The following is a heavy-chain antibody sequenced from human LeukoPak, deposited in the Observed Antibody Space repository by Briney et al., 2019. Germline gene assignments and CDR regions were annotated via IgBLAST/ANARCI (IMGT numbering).Heavy chain of an antibody. J-gene: IGHJ4*02. Sequence: SETLSLTCTVSGGSISSGDYYWSWIRQSPGKGLEWIGYIYYSGSTYYNPSLKSRVAISVDTSKNQFSLKLSSVTAADTAVYYCARKIAAAGSFDYWGQGTLVTVSS. D-gene: IGHD6-13*01. CDR2: IYYSGST. V-gene: IGHV4-30-4*08. CDR3: ARKIAAAGSFDY. CDR1: GGSISSGDYY.